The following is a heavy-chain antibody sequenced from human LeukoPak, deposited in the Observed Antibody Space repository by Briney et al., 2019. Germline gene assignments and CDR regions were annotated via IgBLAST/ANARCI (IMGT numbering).Heavy chain of an antibody. CDR2: INPSGGST. CDR3: ARVASSYYYGMDV. Sequence: VASVKVSCKASGYTFTSYYMHWVRQAPGQGLEWMGIINPSGGSTTYAQKFQDRVAMTRDTSTSTVYMELRSLRAEDTAIYFCARVASSYYYGMDVWGQGTTVTVSS. V-gene: IGHV1-46*01. J-gene: IGHJ6*02. CDR1: GYTFTSYY.